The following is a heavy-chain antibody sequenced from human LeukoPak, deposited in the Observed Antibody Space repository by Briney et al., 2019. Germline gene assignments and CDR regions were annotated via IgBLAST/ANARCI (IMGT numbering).Heavy chain of an antibody. CDR1: GYSFTSYW. CDR3: ARVRCSSTSCYYYYYYMDV. D-gene: IGHD2-2*01. Sequence: GESLKMSCKGSGYSFTSYWIGWVRQMPGKGLEWMGIIYPGDSDTRYSPSFQGRVTISADKSISTAYLQWSSLKASDTAMYYCARVRCSSTSCYYYYYYMDVWGKGTTVTVSS. V-gene: IGHV5-51*01. CDR2: IYPGDSDT. J-gene: IGHJ6*03.